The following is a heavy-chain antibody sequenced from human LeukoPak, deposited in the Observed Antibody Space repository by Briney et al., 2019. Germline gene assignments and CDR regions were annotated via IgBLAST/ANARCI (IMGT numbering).Heavy chain of an antibody. CDR3: AREDEYSGYGGYYYYYYMDV. V-gene: IGHV4-61*02. D-gene: IGHD5-12*01. CDR2: IYTSGST. J-gene: IGHJ6*03. Sequence: SETLSLTCTVSGGSVSSGSYYWSWIRQPAGKGLEWIGRIYTSGSTNYNPSLKSRVTISVDTSKNQFSLKLSSVTAADTAVYYCAREDEYSGYGGYYYYYYMDVWGKGTTVTISS. CDR1: GGSVSSGSYY.